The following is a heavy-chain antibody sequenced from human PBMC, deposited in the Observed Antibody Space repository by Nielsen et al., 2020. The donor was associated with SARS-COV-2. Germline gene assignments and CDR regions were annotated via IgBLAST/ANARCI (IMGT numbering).Heavy chain of an antibody. CDR2: IYYSGST. V-gene: IGHV4-59*08. D-gene: IGHD3-3*01. J-gene: IGHJ6*02. Sequence: SETLFLTCTVSGGSISSYYWSWIRQPPGKGLEWIGYIYYSGSTNYNPSLKSRVTISVDTSKNQFSLKLSSVTAADTAVYYCARTITIFGVVIRGSMDVWGQGTTVTVSS. CDR3: ARTITIFGVVIRGSMDV. CDR1: GGSISSYY.